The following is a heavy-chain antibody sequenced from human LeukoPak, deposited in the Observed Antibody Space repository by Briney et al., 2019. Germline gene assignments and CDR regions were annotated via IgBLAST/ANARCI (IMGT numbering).Heavy chain of an antibody. CDR3: ARDVGEGFCSGGSCSDY. Sequence: SETLSLTCTVSGGSITGATNYWSWIRQPAGKGLEWIGRIYTRDSTNYNPSLKSRVTMSIDTSKNQFSLNLNSVTAADTAVYYCARDVGEGFCSGGSCSDYWGQGTLVTVSS. V-gene: IGHV4-61*02. CDR2: IYTRDST. J-gene: IGHJ4*02. D-gene: IGHD2-15*01. CDR1: GGSITGATNY.